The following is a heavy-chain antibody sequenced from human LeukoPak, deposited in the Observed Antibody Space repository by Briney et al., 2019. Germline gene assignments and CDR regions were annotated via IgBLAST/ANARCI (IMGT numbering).Heavy chain of an antibody. Sequence: PGRSLRLSCAASGFTFDDYAMHWVRHAPGKGLEWVSGISWNSGSIGYADSVKGRFTISRDNAKNSLYLQMNSLRAEDMALYYRAKAISLTATAPLDYWGQGTLVTVSS. J-gene: IGHJ4*02. CDR3: AKAISLTATAPLDY. D-gene: IGHD3-16*01. V-gene: IGHV3-9*03. CDR1: GFTFDDYA. CDR2: ISWNSGSI.